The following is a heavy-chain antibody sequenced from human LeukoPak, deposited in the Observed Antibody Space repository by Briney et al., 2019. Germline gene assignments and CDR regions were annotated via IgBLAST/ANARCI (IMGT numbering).Heavy chain of an antibody. D-gene: IGHD1-7*01. CDR3: ARGGWNYPADV. Sequence: SETLSLTCTVSGGSISSSSYYWGWIRQPPGKGLEWIGSIYYSGSTYYNPSLKSRVTISVDTSKNQFSLKLSSVTAADTAVYYCARGGWNYPADVWGKGTTVTVSS. CDR1: GGSISSSSYY. CDR2: IYYSGST. V-gene: IGHV4-39*07. J-gene: IGHJ6*04.